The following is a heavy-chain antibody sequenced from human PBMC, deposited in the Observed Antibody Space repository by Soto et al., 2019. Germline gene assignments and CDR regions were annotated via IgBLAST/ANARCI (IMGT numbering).Heavy chain of an antibody. CDR1: GGSFSGYY. CDR3: ARGHYSSGYYFN. D-gene: IGHD3-22*01. V-gene: IGHV4-34*01. CDR2: INHSGST. J-gene: IGHJ4*02. Sequence: SETLSLTCAVYGGSFSGYYWSWIRQPPGKGLEWIGEINHSGSTNYNPSLKSRVTISVDTSKNQFSLKLSSVTAADTAVYYCARGHYSSGYYFNWGQGTLVTVS.